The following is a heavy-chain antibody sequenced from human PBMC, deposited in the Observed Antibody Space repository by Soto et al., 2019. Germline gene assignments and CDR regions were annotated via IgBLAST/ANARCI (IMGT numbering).Heavy chain of an antibody. CDR3: TIFRYYYDSSGYYLWDF. Sequence: EVQLVESGGGLVKPGGSLRLSCAASGFTFSSAWMNWVRQAPGKGLKWVGRIKSKTDGGTTDYAAPVKGRFTISRDDSKNTLYLQMNSLKTEDTAVYFCTIFRYYYDSSGYYLWDFWGQGTLVTVSS. CDR1: GFTFSSAW. J-gene: IGHJ4*02. CDR2: IKSKTDGGTT. V-gene: IGHV3-15*07. D-gene: IGHD3-22*01.